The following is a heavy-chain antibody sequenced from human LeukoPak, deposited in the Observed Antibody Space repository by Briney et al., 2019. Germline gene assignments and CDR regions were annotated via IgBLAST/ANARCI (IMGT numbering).Heavy chain of an antibody. D-gene: IGHD3-22*01. CDR3: TREKYFYDINGSFDS. CDR1: GGSISPYC. V-gene: IGHV4-59*01. Sequence: PSETLSLTCSMSGGSISPYCWSWIRQSPGKGLEWIGNIYDSGNTNYNPSLKSRVTISVDTSKNQFSLKLSSVTAADTAVYYCTREKYFYDINGSFDSWGPGTLVTVSS. J-gene: IGHJ4*02. CDR2: IYDSGNT.